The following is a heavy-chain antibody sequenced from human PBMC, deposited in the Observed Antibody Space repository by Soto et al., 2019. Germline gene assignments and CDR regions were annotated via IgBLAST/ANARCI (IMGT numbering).Heavy chain of an antibody. CDR1: GYTFSNYG. CDR2: ISGYNGNT. D-gene: IGHD6-19*01. V-gene: IGHV1-18*01. J-gene: IGHJ6*02. CDR3: SRFIMVGGWFDPNYYHGMDV. Sequence: QVQLVQSGAEVKKPGASVTVSCTTSGYTFSNYGINWVRQAPGQGLEWMGGISGYNGNTNYAQTVQGRVTMTTDTSTGTVYMALRSLKSDDTAIYYCSRFIMVGGWFDPNYYHGMDVWGQGTTVTVSS.